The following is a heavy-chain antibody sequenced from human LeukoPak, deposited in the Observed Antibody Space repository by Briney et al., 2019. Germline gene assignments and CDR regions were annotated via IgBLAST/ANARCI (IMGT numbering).Heavy chain of an antibody. CDR1: GFTVSSNY. CDR3: ARAVWWDYDSSGYFDY. J-gene: IGHJ4*02. CDR2: IYSGGST. V-gene: IGHV3-66*01. D-gene: IGHD3-22*01. Sequence: PGGSLRLSCAASGFTVSSNYMSWVRQAPGKGLEWVTGIYSGGSTQYADSVKGRFPISRDNSKNTLYLQMNSLRAEDTAVYYCARAVWWDYDSSGYFDYWGQGTLVTVSS.